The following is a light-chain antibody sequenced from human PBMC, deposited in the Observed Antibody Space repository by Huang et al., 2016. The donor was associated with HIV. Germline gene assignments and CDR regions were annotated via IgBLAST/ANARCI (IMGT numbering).Light chain of an antibody. CDR2: SAS. Sequence: IQMTQSPTSLSASVGDRVSIACRASQSISTYLNWYQQKPGKAPKLVRSSASALHSGGPSRFSGSGSGTDFTLTIRGLQLDDFATYYCQQSYSALSSFGPGTRL. V-gene: IGKV1-39*01. J-gene: IGKJ5*01. CDR3: QQSYSALSS. CDR1: QSISTY.